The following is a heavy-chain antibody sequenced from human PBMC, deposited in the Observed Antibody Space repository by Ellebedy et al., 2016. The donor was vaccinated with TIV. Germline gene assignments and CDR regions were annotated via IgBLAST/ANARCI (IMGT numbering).Heavy chain of an antibody. V-gene: IGHV4-59*01. CDR2: IYYSGST. Sequence: MPSETLSLTCTVSGGSISSYYWSWIRQPPGKGLEWIGYIYYSGSTNYNPSLKSRVTISVDTSKNQFSLKLSSVTAADTAVYYCARKVSRGGYYYYGMDVWGQGTTVTVSS. CDR1: GGSISSYY. J-gene: IGHJ6*02. D-gene: IGHD2-8*01. CDR3: ARKVSRGGYYYYGMDV.